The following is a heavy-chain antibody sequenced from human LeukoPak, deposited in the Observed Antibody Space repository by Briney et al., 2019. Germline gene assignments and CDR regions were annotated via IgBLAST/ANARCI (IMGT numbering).Heavy chain of an antibody. D-gene: IGHD3-22*01. Sequence: GGSLRLSCAASGFTFSSYSMNWVRQAPGKGLEWVSYISSSSSTIYYADSVEGRFTISRDNAKNSLYLQMDSLRAEDTAVYYCARVLHKRNYDSTTYYGYWGQGTLVTVSS. J-gene: IGHJ4*02. CDR1: GFTFSSYS. CDR3: ARVLHKRNYDSTTYYGY. V-gene: IGHV3-48*01. CDR2: ISSSSSTI.